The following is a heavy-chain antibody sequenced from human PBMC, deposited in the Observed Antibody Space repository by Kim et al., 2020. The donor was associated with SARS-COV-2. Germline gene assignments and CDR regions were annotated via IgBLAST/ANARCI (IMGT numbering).Heavy chain of an antibody. CDR3: ARALHVQAARPTDY. Sequence: ASVKVSCKASGYTFTSYAMHWVRQAPGQRLEWMGWINAGNGNTKYSQKFQGRVTITRDTSASTAYMELSSLRSEDTAVYYCARALHVQAARPTDYWGQGTLVTVSS. D-gene: IGHD6-6*01. J-gene: IGHJ4*02. V-gene: IGHV1-3*01. CDR1: GYTFTSYA. CDR2: INAGNGNT.